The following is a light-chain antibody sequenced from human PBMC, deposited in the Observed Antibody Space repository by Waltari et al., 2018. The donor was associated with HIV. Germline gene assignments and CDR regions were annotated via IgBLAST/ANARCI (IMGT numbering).Light chain of an antibody. CDR2: TNN. J-gene: IGLJ1*01. CDR1: SSNIGINS. V-gene: IGLV1-44*01. CDR3: AAWDDSLNGFV. Sequence: QSVLTQPPSASGPPGQRVTISCSGSSSNIGINSVHWYQQLLGAAPTLLIYTNNQRASAVPARFSGSMSGTSASLAISGLHSEDEADYYWAAWDDSLNGFVFGAGTKVTVL.